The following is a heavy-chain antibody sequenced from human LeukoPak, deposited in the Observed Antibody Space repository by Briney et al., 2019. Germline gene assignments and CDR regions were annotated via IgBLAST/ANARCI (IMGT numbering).Heavy chain of an antibody. Sequence: PGRSLRLSCAASGFTFSSYGMHWVRQAPGKGLEWVAVIWYDGSNKYYADSVKGRFTISRDNSKNTLYLQMNSLRAEDTAVYYCARGRNYYYYYGMDVWGQGTTVTGSS. CDR1: GFTFSSYG. J-gene: IGHJ6*02. CDR3: ARGRNYYYYYGMDV. CDR2: IWYDGSNK. V-gene: IGHV3-33*01.